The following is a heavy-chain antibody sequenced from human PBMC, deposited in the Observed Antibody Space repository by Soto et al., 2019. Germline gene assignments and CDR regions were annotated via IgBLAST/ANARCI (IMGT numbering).Heavy chain of an antibody. J-gene: IGHJ4*02. V-gene: IGHV3-30*18. CDR2: ITYDGTTK. D-gene: IGHD3-9*01. Sequence: QVQLVESGGGVVQPGRSLRLSCEASGFTFSRFGMHWVRQAPGKGLEWVAFITYDGTTKHYVDSVKGRFTISRDTSKNTFDLQMNSLRAEDSAVYYCAKEGDAAGYIPSYCDSWGKGTRVAVSS. CDR1: GFTFSRFG. CDR3: AKEGDAAGYIPSYCDS.